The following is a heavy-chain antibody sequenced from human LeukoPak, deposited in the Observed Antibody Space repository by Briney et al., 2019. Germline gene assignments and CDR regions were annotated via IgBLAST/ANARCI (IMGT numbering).Heavy chain of an antibody. D-gene: IGHD3-10*01. CDR2: MKKDGSET. Sequence: GGSLRLSCVVSGFTFSSYSMIWVRQAPGKGLQWVANMKKDGSETKYVDFVKGRFTISRDNAKNSLYLQMNSLRAEDTAVYYCGRHRSGSGTYFIDYWGKGTLVRASS. V-gene: IGHV3-7*01. CDR1: GFTFSSYS. J-gene: IGHJ4*02. CDR3: GRHRSGSGTYFIDY.